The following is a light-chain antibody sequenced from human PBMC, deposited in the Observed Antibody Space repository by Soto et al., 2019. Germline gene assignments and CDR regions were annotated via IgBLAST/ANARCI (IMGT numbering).Light chain of an antibody. CDR1: QSVSSIR. V-gene: IGKV3-20*01. Sequence: IVLTQSPGTLSLSPGERATLSWRASQSVSSIRLAWYRQKPGQAPRLLIYGASSRATGIPDRFSVSGSGTDFTLTISQLETEDFAVYYCQQFGSSTWTFCQGTKVDIK. CDR2: GAS. J-gene: IGKJ1*01. CDR3: QQFGSSTWT.